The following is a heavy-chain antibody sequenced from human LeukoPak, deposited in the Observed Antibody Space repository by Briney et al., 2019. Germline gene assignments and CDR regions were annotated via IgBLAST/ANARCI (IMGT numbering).Heavy chain of an antibody. J-gene: IGHJ5*02. V-gene: IGHV3-23*01. CDR1: GFTFSSYA. D-gene: IGHD6-6*01. CDR3: AKDYSSSLTNWFDP. CDR2: ISGGGGST. Sequence: GGSLRLSCAASGFTFSSYAMSWVRQAPGNGLEWVSGISGGGGSTYYADSVKGRFTISRDNSKNTLYLQMNSLRAEDTAVYYCAKDYSSSLTNWFDPWGQGTLVTVSS.